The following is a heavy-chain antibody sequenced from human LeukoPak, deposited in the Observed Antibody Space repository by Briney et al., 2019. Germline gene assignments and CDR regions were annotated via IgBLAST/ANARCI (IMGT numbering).Heavy chain of an antibody. Sequence: PSETLSLTCTVSGGSISSSSFYWGWIRQPPGKGLEWIGSIYYSGNTYYNPSLKSRVTISVDRSKNQFSLKLSSVTAADTAVYYCASHYGSGSYFDYWGQGTLVTVSS. D-gene: IGHD3-10*01. CDR2: IYYSGNT. J-gene: IGHJ4*02. CDR3: ASHYGSGSYFDY. V-gene: IGHV4-39*01. CDR1: GGSISSSSFY.